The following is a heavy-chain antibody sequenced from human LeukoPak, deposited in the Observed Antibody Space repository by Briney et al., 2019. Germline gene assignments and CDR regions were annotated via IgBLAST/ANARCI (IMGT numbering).Heavy chain of an antibody. CDR2: ISSSGSTI. CDR1: GXTXSNYM. V-gene: IGHV3-11*01. D-gene: IGHD3-22*01. Sequence: SLRLXXXASGXTXSNYMMHWVRQAPGKGLEWVSYISSSGSTIYYADSVKGRFTISRDNAKNSLYLQMNSLRAEDTAVYYCARVVNNWFDPWGQGTLVTVSS. J-gene: IGHJ5*02. CDR3: ARVVNNWFDP.